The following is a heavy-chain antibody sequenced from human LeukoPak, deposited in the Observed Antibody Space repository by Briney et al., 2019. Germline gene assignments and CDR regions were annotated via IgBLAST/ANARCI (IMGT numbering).Heavy chain of an antibody. CDR1: GYTFTGYY. Sequence: GASVKVSCKASGYTFTGYYMHWVRQAPGQGLEWMGWINPNSGGTNYAQKFQGRVTMTRDTSISTAYMELSRLRSDDTAVYYCARDRMCSSSWILDYWGQGTLVTVSS. V-gene: IGHV1-2*02. D-gene: IGHD6-13*01. J-gene: IGHJ4*02. CDR2: INPNSGGT. CDR3: ARDRMCSSSWILDY.